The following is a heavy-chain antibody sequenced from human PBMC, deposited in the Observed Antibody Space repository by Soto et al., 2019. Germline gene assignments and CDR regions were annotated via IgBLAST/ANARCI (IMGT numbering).Heavy chain of an antibody. V-gene: IGHV4-31*03. Sequence: QVQLQESGPGLVKPSQTLSLTCTVSGASISSGRSYWSWIRQHPGKGLEWIGYMFYSGSTYYHPSLKSRVNISADTSKNQCSLRVTSVTPADTAMYYCARDNGYGHFDSWGQGTLVTVSS. J-gene: IGHJ4*02. CDR3: ARDNGYGHFDS. D-gene: IGHD5-12*01. CDR1: GASISSGRSY. CDR2: MFYSGST.